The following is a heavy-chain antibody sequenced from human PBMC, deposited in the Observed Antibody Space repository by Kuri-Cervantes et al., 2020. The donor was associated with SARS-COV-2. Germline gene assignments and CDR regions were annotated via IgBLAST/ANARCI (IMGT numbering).Heavy chain of an antibody. D-gene: IGHD3-10*01. V-gene: IGHV3-49*04. CDR1: GLTFGDYA. CDR3: SRLMYGSGSYYPLSY. CDR2: IRSKAYGGTT. Sequence: GGSLRLYCTASGLTFGDYAMSWVCQAPGKGLELVGFIRSKAYGGTTEYAASVKDRFTISGDDSKSIAYLQMNRLKTEDTAVYYCSRLMYGSGSYYPLSYWCQGTLVTVSS. J-gene: IGHJ4*02.